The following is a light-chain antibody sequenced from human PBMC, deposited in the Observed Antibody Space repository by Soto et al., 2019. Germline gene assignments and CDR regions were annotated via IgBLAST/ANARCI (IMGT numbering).Light chain of an antibody. CDR2: RSN. CDR1: SSNVGNNY. V-gene: IGLV1-47*01. Sequence: QSVLTQPPSASGTPGQRVTISCSGGSSNVGNNYGYWYQQVPGTAPRLLIYRSNERPSGVPDRFSGSNSGTSLSLAISGLRSEDEADYYCASWDDNLSAWVFGGGTQLTVL. J-gene: IGLJ3*02. CDR3: ASWDDNLSAWV.